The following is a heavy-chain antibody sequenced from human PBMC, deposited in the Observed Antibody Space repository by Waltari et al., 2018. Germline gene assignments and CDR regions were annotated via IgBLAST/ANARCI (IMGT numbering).Heavy chain of an antibody. CDR3: ARGGGGDWEWFDP. J-gene: IGHJ5*02. D-gene: IGHD2-21*02. Sequence: VQLQESCSSLLKPSVTLSLILLISGGPISCFYWSWVRQPPGKGLDWIGYIYYTGSTNFNPSLKSRVTMSVDTSKNQFSLKLSSVTAADTAFYYCARGGGGDWEWFDPWGQGTLVTVSS. CDR1: GGPISCFY. V-gene: IGHV4-59*01. CDR2: IYYTGST.